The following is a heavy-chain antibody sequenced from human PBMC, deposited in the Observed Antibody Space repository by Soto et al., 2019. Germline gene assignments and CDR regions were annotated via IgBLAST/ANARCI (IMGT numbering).Heavy chain of an antibody. J-gene: IGHJ4*02. D-gene: IGHD3-16*02. CDR3: AIVEF. Sequence: GGSLRLSCAASVFTFSSYAMHWVRQAPGKGLEWVAVISYDGSNKYYADSVKGRFTISRDNSKNTLYLQMNSLRAEDTAVYYSAIVEFWGQGTLVTVSS. CDR2: ISYDGSNK. V-gene: IGHV3-30-3*01. CDR1: VFTFSSYA.